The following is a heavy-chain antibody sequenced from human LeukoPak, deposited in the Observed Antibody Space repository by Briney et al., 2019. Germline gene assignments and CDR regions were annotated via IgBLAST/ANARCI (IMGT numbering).Heavy chain of an antibody. CDR1: GFTFSSHA. Sequence: GGSLRLSCAASGFTFSSHAMSWVRQAPGKGLEWVSRISSGGGTTDYTDSVKGRFTISRDTSKNTLYLQMNSLRAEDTAVYYCAKDRSGSGYFDYWGQGALVTVSS. J-gene: IGHJ4*02. CDR3: AKDRSGSGYFDY. V-gene: IGHV3-23*01. D-gene: IGHD3-10*01. CDR2: ISSGGGTT.